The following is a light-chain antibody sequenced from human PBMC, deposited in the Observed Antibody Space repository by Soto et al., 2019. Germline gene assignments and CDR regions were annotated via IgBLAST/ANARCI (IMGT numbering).Light chain of an antibody. J-gene: IGLJ3*02. V-gene: IGLV1-51*02. Sequence: QSVLTQPPSVSAAPGQQVTISCSGSSSNIGNSYVSWYQQLPGTAPKLLIYENNKRPSRIPDRFSGSKSGTSATLSITGLQTGDEADYYCGTCDSSLSAWVFGGATKLTVL. CDR2: ENN. CDR1: SSNIGNSY. CDR3: GTCDSSLSAWV.